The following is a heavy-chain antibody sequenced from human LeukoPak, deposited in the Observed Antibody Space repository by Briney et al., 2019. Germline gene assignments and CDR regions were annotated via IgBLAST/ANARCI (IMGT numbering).Heavy chain of an antibody. Sequence: NPSETLSLTCTISGGSISTFYWSWLRQPPGKGLEWIAYIFHTGNSNYNPSLKGRVTISVDTSKNQFSLKVNSVTAADTAMYYCARHPFSDGFDIWGQGTMVTVSS. V-gene: IGHV4-59*08. CDR1: GGSISTFY. J-gene: IGHJ3*02. CDR2: IFHTGNS. CDR3: ARHPFSDGFDI.